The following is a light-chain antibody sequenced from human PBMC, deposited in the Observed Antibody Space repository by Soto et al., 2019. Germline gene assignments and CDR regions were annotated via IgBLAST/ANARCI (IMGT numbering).Light chain of an antibody. CDR3: QQYSTWT. CDR1: QSVSSSY. J-gene: IGKJ1*01. CDR2: GAS. V-gene: IGKV3-20*01. Sequence: EIVLTQSPGTLSLSPGERATLSCRASQSVSSSYLAWYQQKPGQAPRLLIYGASSRATGIPDRFSGSGSGTDFTLTISRLEPEDIAVNYCQQYSTWTFGQGTKVEIK.